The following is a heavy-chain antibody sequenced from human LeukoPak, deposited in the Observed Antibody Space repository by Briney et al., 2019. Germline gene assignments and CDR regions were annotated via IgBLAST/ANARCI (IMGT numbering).Heavy chain of an antibody. CDR1: GFTFSSYA. CDR2: ISYDGSNK. Sequence: GGSLRLSCAASGFTFSSYAMHWVRQAPGKGLEWVAVISYDGSNKYYADSVKGRFTISRDNSKNTLYPQMNSLRAEDTAVYYCARDRDDRGYYYMDVWGKGTTVTVSS. CDR3: ARDRDDRGYYYMDV. D-gene: IGHD3-22*01. V-gene: IGHV3-30*01. J-gene: IGHJ6*03.